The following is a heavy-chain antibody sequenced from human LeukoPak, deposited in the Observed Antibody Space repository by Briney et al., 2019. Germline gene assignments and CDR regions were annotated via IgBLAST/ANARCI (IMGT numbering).Heavy chain of an antibody. V-gene: IGHV1-46*01. CDR2: INPSGGST. CDR3: ARVGFRFLEWLGLDY. Sequence: GASVKVSCKASGYTFTSYYMHWVRQAPGQGLEWMGIINPSGGSTSYAQKFQGRVTMTRDTSTSTVYMELSSLRSEDTAVYYCARVGFRFLEWLGLDYWGQGTLVTVSS. J-gene: IGHJ4*02. D-gene: IGHD3-3*01. CDR1: GYTFTSYY.